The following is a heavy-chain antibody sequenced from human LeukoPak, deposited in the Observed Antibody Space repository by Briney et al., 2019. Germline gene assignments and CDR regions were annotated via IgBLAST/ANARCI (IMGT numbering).Heavy chain of an antibody. V-gene: IGHV4-34*12. D-gene: IGHD3-9*01. CDR3: ARDLSFDWFPYYFDY. CDR1: GGSFSDYY. CDR2: IFYSGNT. Sequence: PSETLSLTCAVYGGSFSDYYWAWVRQPPGKGLEWLGSIFYSGNTHYNPSLKSPVTISIDTSKNQFSLKVSSVTAADTAIYYCARDLSFDWFPYYFDYWGQGILVTVSS. J-gene: IGHJ4*02.